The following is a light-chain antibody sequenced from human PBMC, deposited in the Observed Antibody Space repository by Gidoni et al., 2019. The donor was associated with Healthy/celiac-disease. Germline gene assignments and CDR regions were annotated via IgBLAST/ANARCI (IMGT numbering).Light chain of an antibody. V-gene: IGKV1-5*03. CDR2: KAS. J-gene: IGKJ1*01. CDR1: QSISSW. CDR3: QQYNSYSRT. Sequence: DIQMTQSPSTLSASVGDRVTITCRASQSISSWLAWYQQKPGKAPKLLYYKASSLERGVPSRCSGGGSGTEFTLTISGLQPDVFATYYFQQYNSYSRTFGQGTKVEIK.